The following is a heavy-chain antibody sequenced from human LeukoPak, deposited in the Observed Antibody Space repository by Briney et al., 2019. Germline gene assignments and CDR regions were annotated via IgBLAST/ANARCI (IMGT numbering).Heavy chain of an antibody. Sequence: ASVKVSCKASGYTFTSYDVHWVRQATGQGLEWMGWMNPNSGNTGYAQKFQGRVTMARDTSISTAYMELNSLRSEDTAVYYCARLVVRGTTGHGGDYWGQGTLVTASS. CDR1: GYTFTSYD. CDR3: ARLVVRGTTGHGGDY. J-gene: IGHJ4*02. D-gene: IGHD3-10*01. CDR2: MNPNSGNT. V-gene: IGHV1-8*01.